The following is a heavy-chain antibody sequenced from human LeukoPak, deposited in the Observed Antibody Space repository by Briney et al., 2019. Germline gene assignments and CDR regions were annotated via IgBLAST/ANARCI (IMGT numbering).Heavy chain of an antibody. V-gene: IGHV3-11*04. CDR1: GFTFSDYY. CDR3: ARGTEGSGWYPDYFDY. Sequence: GGSLRLSCAASGFTFSDYYMSWIRQAPGKGLEWVSYISSSSSTIYYADSVKGRFTISRDNAKNSLYLQMNSLRAEDTAVYYCARGTEGSGWYPDYFDYWGQGTLVTVSS. D-gene: IGHD6-19*01. CDR2: ISSSSSTI. J-gene: IGHJ4*02.